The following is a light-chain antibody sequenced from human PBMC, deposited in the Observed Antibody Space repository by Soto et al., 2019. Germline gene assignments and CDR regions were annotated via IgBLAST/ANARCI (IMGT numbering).Light chain of an antibody. V-gene: IGKV1-5*03. Sequence: DIQMTQSPSTLSASVGDRVTITCRASQSISSWLAWYQQKPGKAPKLLISKASSLESGVPLRFSGSGSGTEFTLTISSLQPDDFATYFCQQYNSYSTLGQGTKLEIK. J-gene: IGKJ2*01. CDR2: KAS. CDR1: QSISSW. CDR3: QQYNSYST.